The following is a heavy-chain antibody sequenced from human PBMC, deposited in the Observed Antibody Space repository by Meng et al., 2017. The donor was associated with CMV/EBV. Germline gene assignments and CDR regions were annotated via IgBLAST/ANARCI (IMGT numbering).Heavy chain of an antibody. CDR1: GFTFSGSA. CDR2: IRSKANSYAT. J-gene: IGHJ6*02. V-gene: IGHV3-73*01. Sequence: GGSLRLSCAASGFTFSGSAMHWVRQASGKGLEWVGRIRSKANSYATAYAASVKGRFTISRDDSKNTLYLQMNSLRAEDTAVYYCAKDLDMGVWGQGTTVTVSS. D-gene: IGHD1-1*01. CDR3: AKDLDMGV.